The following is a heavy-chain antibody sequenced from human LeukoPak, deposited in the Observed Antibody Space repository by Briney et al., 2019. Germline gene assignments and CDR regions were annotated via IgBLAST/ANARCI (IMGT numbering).Heavy chain of an antibody. CDR1: GFTFSSYA. Sequence: GRSLRLSCAASGFTFSSYAMHWVRQAPGKGLEWVAVISYDGSNKYYADSVKGRFTISRDNSKNTLYLQMNGLRAEDTAVYYCARPRGAFDIWGQGTMVTVSS. CDR2: ISYDGSNK. CDR3: ARPRGAFDI. J-gene: IGHJ3*02. D-gene: IGHD3-10*01. V-gene: IGHV3-30-3*01.